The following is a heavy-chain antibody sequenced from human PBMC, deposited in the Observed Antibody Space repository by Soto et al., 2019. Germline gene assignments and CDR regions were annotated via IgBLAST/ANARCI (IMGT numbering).Heavy chain of an antibody. Sequence: GGSLRLSCAASGFTFSSYSMNWVRQAPGKGLEWVSSISSSSSYIYYADSVKGRFTISRDNAKNSLYLQMNSLRAEDTAVYYCARGPIEIVVVVAARIGVYMDVWGKGTTVTVSS. CDR2: ISSSSSYI. V-gene: IGHV3-21*01. CDR3: ARGPIEIVVVVAARIGVYMDV. J-gene: IGHJ6*03. D-gene: IGHD2-15*01. CDR1: GFTFSSYS.